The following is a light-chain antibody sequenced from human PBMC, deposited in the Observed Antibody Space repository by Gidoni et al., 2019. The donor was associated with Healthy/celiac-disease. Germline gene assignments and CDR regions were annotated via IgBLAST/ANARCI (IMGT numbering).Light chain of an antibody. CDR1: QSVSSSY. J-gene: IGKJ2*01. Sequence: EIVLTQSPGTLSLSPGERATPSCRASQSVSSSYLAWYQQKPGQAPRLLIYGASSRATGIPDRFRGSGSGTDFTLTISRLEPEDFAVYYCQQYGSSPYTFGQGTKLEIK. V-gene: IGKV3-20*01. CDR2: GAS. CDR3: QQYGSSPYT.